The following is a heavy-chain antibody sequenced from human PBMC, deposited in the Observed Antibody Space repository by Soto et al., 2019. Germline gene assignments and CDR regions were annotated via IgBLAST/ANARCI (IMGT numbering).Heavy chain of an antibody. V-gene: IGHV3-9*01. D-gene: IGHD6-13*01. Sequence: GGSLRLSCAASGFTFDDYAMHWVRQAPGKGLEWVSGISWNSGSIGYADSVKGRFTISRDNAKNSLYLQMNSLRAEDTALYYCAKDVGSSRRKRNYYYMDVWGKGTTVTVSS. CDR1: GFTFDDYA. CDR3: AKDVGSSRRKRNYYYMDV. CDR2: ISWNSGSI. J-gene: IGHJ6*03.